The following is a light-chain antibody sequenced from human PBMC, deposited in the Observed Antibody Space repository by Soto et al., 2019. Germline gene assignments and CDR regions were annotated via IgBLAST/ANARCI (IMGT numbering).Light chain of an antibody. CDR2: GAS. Sequence: EIVMTQSPATLCLSPLERSTLSCMASQSVSSNLAWYQQKPGQAPRLLIYGASTRATGIPARFSGSGSGTEFTLTIRSLQSEDFAVYYCQQYNNWPRTFGQGTKVDIK. CDR3: QQYNNWPRT. J-gene: IGKJ1*01. CDR1: QSVSSN. V-gene: IGKV3-15*01.